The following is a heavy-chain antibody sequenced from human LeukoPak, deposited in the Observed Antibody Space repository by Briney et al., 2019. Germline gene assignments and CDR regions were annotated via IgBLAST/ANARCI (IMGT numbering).Heavy chain of an antibody. CDR3: AMRDSIRYYLDV. D-gene: IGHD3-3*02. CDR1: GGSFSVYY. V-gene: IGHV4-34*01. Sequence: PSETLSLTCAVYGGSFSVYYWSWIRQPPGKGLEWIGEINLGGSTHYNPSLKSRVTISVDSSKNHFSLGLSSVTAADTAVYYCAMRDSIRYYLDVWGKGTTVTISS. J-gene: IGHJ6*03. CDR2: INLGGST.